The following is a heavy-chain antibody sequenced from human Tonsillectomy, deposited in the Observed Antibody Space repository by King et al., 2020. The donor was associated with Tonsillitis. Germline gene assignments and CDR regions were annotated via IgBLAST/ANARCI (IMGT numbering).Heavy chain of an antibody. CDR2: ISPYNGNT. CDR3: ARDISPNYEFWIGWYYMDV. J-gene: IGHJ6*03. D-gene: IGHD3-3*01. Sequence: VQLVESGAEVKKPGASVKVSCKASGYTFTSYGINWVRQAPGQGLDWMGWISPYNGNTNYAQQLPGRVSMTTDTSTSTAYMERRSLRSDDTAVYYWARDISPNYEFWIGWYYMDVWGRGTTVTVSS. CDR1: GYTFTSYG. V-gene: IGHV1-18*01.